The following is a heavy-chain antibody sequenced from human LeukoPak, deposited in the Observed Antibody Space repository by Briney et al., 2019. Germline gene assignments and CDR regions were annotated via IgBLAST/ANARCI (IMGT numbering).Heavy chain of an antibody. CDR1: GYTFTSYY. D-gene: IGHD3-16*02. Sequence: GASVKVSCKASGYTFTSYYMHWVRQAPGQGLEWMGGIIPIFGTANYAQKFQGRVTITADESTSTAYMELSSLRSEDTAVYYCATAPPTYDYVWGSYRLGAFDIWGQGTMVTVSS. CDR2: IIPIFGTA. CDR3: ATAPPTYDYVWGSYRLGAFDI. J-gene: IGHJ3*02. V-gene: IGHV1-69*13.